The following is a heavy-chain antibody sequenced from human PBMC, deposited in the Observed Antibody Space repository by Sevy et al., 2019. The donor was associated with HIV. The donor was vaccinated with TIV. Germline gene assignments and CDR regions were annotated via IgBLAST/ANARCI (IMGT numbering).Heavy chain of an antibody. CDR1: GFTFSSYA. D-gene: IGHD5-12*01. CDR3: ARDLQDGYNSQGTGDY. Sequence: GGSLRLSCAASGFTFSSYAMHWVRQAPGKGLEWVAVISYDGSNKYYADSVKGRFTISRDNSKNTLYRQMNSLRAEDTAVYYCARDLQDGYNSQGTGDYWGQGTLVTVSS. V-gene: IGHV3-30-3*01. J-gene: IGHJ4*02. CDR2: ISYDGSNK.